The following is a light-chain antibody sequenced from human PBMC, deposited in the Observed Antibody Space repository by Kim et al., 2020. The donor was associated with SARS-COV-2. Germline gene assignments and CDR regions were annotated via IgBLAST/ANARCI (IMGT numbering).Light chain of an antibody. V-gene: IGLV3-1*01. CDR1: NLGDEY. CDR3: QAWDTTTVI. CDR2: QDT. Sequence: VSPGQTASITCSGDNLGDEYVCWYQQEPGQSPVVVISQDTNRPSGIPERFSGSNSGNTATLTISGTQALDEADYYCQAWDTTTVIFGGGTQLTVL. J-gene: IGLJ2*01.